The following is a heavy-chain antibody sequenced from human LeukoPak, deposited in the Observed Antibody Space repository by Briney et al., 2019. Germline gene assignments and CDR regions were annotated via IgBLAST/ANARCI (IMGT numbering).Heavy chain of an antibody. CDR1: EFTFSSCA. V-gene: IGHV3-23*01. Sequence: GGSLRLSCAASEFTFSSCAMSWVRQAPGKGLEWVSAISGSGDTTYYADSVKGRFTISRDNSKNTLYLQMNSLRAEDTAVYYCAKGYGYRFFFDYWGQGTLVAVSS. J-gene: IGHJ4*02. D-gene: IGHD5-12*01. CDR3: AKGYGYRFFFDY. CDR2: ISGSGDTT.